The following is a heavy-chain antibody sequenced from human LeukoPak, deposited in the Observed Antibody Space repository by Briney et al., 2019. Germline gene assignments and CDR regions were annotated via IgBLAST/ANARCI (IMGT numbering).Heavy chain of an antibody. D-gene: IGHD2-21*01. CDR1: GFDFSNHA. V-gene: IGHV3-23*01. CDR3: ARASCGGNCYYMFDS. Sequence: GGSLRLSCAASGFDFSNHAMSWIRQAPGKGLEWVSGSSGRNERIIYADSVKGRFTISRDNSKNTLYLQMNSLIAEDTAVYYCARASCGGNCYYMFDSWGQGTLVTVSS. J-gene: IGHJ4*02. CDR2: SSGRNERI.